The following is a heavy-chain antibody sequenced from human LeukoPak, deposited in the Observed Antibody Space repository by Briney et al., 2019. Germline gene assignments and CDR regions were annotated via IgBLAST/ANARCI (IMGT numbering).Heavy chain of an antibody. CDR1: GGSISSHY. J-gene: IGHJ5*02. V-gene: IGHV4-4*07. D-gene: IGHD5-18*01. CDR2: IYSSGSS. Sequence: SETLSLTCTVSGGSISSHYWSWVRQPAGKGLEWIGRIYSSGSSNYNPSLKSRVTMSVDTSRKQLSLQVRSVTAADTAVYYCARGGRSYDSHGKFDPWGQGTLVTVFS. CDR3: ARGGRSYDSHGKFDP.